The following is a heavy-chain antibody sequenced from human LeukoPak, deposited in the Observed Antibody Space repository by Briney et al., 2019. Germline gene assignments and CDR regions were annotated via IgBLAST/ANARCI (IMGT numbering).Heavy chain of an antibody. D-gene: IGHD5-18*01. CDR1: GFTFDDYA. CDR2: ISWNSGSI. CDR3: AKWSARQVGMWIHDLRAFDI. J-gene: IGHJ3*02. V-gene: IGHV3-9*01. Sequence: GRSLRLSCAASGFTFDDYAMHWVRQAPGKGLEWVSGISWNSGSIGYADSVKGRFTISRDNAKNSLYLQMNSLRAEDTALYYCAKWSARQVGMWIHDLRAFDIWGQGTMVSVSS.